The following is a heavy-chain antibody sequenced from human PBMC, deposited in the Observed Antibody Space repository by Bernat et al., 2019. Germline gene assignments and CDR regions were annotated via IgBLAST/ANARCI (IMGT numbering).Heavy chain of an antibody. Sequence: QLQLQESGPGLVKPSETLSLTCTVSGGSISRQIHYWGWIRQPPGKGLEWIGNIYYSGSTYYNPSLKSRVTISVDTSKNQFSLKLSSVTAADTAVYYCAGGQYSNSLAWGQGALVTVSS. CDR1: GGSISRQIHY. CDR2: IYYSGST. J-gene: IGHJ5*02. CDR3: AGGQYSNSLA. V-gene: IGHV4-39*01. D-gene: IGHD6-6*01.